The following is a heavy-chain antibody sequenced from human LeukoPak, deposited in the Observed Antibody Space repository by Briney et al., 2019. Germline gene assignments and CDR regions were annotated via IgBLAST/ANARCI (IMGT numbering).Heavy chain of an antibody. CDR2: INHSGST. CDR3: ARSISYYYYYYMDV. J-gene: IGHJ6*03. V-gene: IGHV4-34*01. CDR1: GGSFSGCY. Sequence: SETLSLTCAVYGGSFSGCYWSWIRQPPGKGLEWIGEINHSGSTNYNPSLKSRVTISVDTSKNQFSLKLSSVTAADTAVYYCARSISYYYYYYMDVWGKGTTVTVSS.